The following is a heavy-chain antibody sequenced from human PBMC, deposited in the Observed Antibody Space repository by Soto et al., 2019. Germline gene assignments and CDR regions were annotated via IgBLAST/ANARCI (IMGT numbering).Heavy chain of an antibody. CDR3: ARGRIVVVLAANHYGMDV. V-gene: IGHV1-8*01. CDR1: GYTFTSYD. J-gene: IGHJ6*02. D-gene: IGHD2-2*01. CDR2: MNPNIGNT. Sequence: ASVKVSCKASGYTFTSYDINWVRQATGQGLEWMGWMNPNIGNTGYVQKFQGRVTMTGNESISTAYMELSSLRSEDTAVYYCARGRIVVVLAANHYGMDVWGQGTTVTVYS.